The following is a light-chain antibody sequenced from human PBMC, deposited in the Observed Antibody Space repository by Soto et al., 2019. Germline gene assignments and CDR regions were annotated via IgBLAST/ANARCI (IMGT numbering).Light chain of an antibody. CDR2: AAS. CDR3: QQYNNWHWT. Sequence: ETVMTHSPATLSVSPGERVTLSCRASQSVAKNVAWYQHKPGQPPSLLIYAASTRATCIPARFDGSGSGTEFTLTISSLQSEDFAVYFFQQYNNWHWTFGQGTKVEMK. V-gene: IGKV3-15*01. CDR1: QSVAKN. J-gene: IGKJ2*01.